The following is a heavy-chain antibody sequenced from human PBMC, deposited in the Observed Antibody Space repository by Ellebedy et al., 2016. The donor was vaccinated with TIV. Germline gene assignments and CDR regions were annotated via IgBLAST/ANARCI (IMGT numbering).Heavy chain of an antibody. CDR3: ARRSQHFDWLLGADLDI. CDR2: IKEDGSER. CDR1: GFTFSNYW. J-gene: IGHJ3*02. V-gene: IGHV3-7*01. D-gene: IGHD3-9*01. Sequence: PGGSLRLSCAVSGFTFSNYWMSWVRQAPGKGLEWVANIKEDGSERIHVDSVKGRFTISRDNAKNSLYLQINSLRAEDTSVYYCARRSQHFDWLLGADLDIWGQGAMVTVSS.